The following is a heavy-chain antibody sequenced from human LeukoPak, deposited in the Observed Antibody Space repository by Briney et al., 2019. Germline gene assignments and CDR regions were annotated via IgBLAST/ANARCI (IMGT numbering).Heavy chain of an antibody. D-gene: IGHD6-13*01. CDR1: GASISSGSYY. V-gene: IGHV4-61*09. Sequence: SQTLSLTCTVSGASISSGSYYWSWIRQPAGKGLEWIGYIYYSGSTNYNPSLKSRVTISVDTSKNRFSLKLSSVTAADTAVYYCARHYSSRTPFDPWGQGTLVTVSS. CDR2: IYYSGST. J-gene: IGHJ5*02. CDR3: ARHYSSRTPFDP.